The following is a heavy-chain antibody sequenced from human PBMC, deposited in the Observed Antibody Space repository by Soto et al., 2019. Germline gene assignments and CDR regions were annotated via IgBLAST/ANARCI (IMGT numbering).Heavy chain of an antibody. J-gene: IGHJ6*02. CDR2: ISNDGSHK. CDR3: AKDSKSGLYGSGGYGMDV. D-gene: IGHD3-10*01. V-gene: IGHV3-30*18. CDR1: GFIFSSYG. Sequence: QVQLVESGGGVVQPGRSLRLSCAASGFIFSSYGMHWVRQAPGKGLEWVAVISNDGSHKYYADSVKGRFTMSRDNSKNTMNLQMNSLRFEYKDVYYCAKDSKSGLYGSGGYGMDVWGQGTTVTVSS.